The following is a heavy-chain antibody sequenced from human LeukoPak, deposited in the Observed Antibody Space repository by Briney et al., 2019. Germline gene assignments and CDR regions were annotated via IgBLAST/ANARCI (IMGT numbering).Heavy chain of an antibody. CDR2: ISSSSSYT. Sequence: GGSLRLSCAASGFTFSDYYMSWIRQAPGKGLEWVSYISSSSSYTNYADSVRGRFTISRDNAKNSLYLQMNSLRTEDTAVYYCARVLPNNWFDPWGQGTLVTVSS. J-gene: IGHJ5*02. V-gene: IGHV3-11*06. CDR3: ARVLPNNWFDP. CDR1: GFTFSDYY.